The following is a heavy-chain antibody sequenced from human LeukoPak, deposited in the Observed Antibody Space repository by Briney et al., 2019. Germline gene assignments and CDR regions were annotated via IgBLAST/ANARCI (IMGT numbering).Heavy chain of an antibody. D-gene: IGHD1-26*01. CDR2: ISSSSSYI. CDR3: ARDHGGATS. J-gene: IGHJ4*02. Sequence: GGSLRLSCAASGFTVSSNYMSWVRQAPGKGLEWVSSISSSSSYIYYADSVKGRFTISRDNAKNSLYLQMNSLRAEDTAVYYCARDHGGATSWGQGTLVTVSS. V-gene: IGHV3-21*01. CDR1: GFTVSSNY.